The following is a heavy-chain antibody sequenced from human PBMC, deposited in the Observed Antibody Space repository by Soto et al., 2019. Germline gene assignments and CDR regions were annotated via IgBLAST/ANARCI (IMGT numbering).Heavy chain of an antibody. J-gene: IGHJ4*02. CDR1: GFTFNNYW. V-gene: IGHV3-7*01. CDR3: ARGGGNFDY. D-gene: IGHD3-10*01. CDR2: INKDGGEK. Sequence: QPGGSLRLSCAASGFTFNNYWMSWVRQAPGKGLEWVANINKDGGEKYYVDSMKGRFTISRDNAKNSLYLQMNSLRAEDTAVYYCARGGGNFDYWGQGTLVTVSS.